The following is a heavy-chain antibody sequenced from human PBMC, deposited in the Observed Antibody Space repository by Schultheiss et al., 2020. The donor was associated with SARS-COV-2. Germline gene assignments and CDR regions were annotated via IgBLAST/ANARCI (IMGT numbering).Heavy chain of an antibody. V-gene: IGHV4-59*08. J-gene: IGHJ3*02. Sequence: SQTLSLTCTVSGDSISNYYWSWIRQSPGKGLEWIGYIYYTGSTNHNPSLMSRVTFSVDTSKNQFSLNLSSVTAADTAVYYCATIGYGSSTGLAAFDIWGQGTMVTVSS. CDR3: ATIGYGSSTGLAAFDI. CDR1: GDSISNYY. CDR2: IYYTGST. D-gene: IGHD6-13*01.